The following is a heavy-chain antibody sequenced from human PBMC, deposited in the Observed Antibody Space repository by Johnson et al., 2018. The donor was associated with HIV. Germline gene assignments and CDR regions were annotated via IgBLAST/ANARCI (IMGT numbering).Heavy chain of an antibody. CDR3: ARDADDYYDSSGRTDAFDI. D-gene: IGHD3-22*01. CDR1: GFTVSSNY. Sequence: VQLVESGGGLIQPGGSLRLSCAASGFTVSSNYMSWVRQAPGKGLEWVSVIYSGGSTYYADSVKGRFTISRDNSKNTLYLQMNSLRAEDTAVYYCARDADDYYDSSGRTDAFDIWGQGTVVTVSS. CDR2: IYSGGST. J-gene: IGHJ3*02. V-gene: IGHV3-53*01.